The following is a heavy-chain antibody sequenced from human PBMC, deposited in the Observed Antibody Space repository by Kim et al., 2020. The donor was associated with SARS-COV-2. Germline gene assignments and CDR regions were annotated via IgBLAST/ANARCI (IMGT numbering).Heavy chain of an antibody. CDR1: GFIFSTYY. CDR2: IGADGSVE. CDR3: AKHVQFGEASFDY. J-gene: IGHJ4*02. V-gene: IGHV3-23*01. D-gene: IGHD3-10*01. Sequence: GGSLRLSCTVSGFIFSTYYMTWVRQAPGKGLEWVSVIGADGSVEHSAASVGGRITITRDTYKNTDHLKKNRMSDEDTVIFYCAKHVQFGEASFDYWGKG.